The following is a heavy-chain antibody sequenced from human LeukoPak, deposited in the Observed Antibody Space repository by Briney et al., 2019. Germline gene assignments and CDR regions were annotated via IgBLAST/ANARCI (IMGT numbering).Heavy chain of an antibody. CDR2: FSYSGRA. D-gene: IGHD1-1*01. Sequence: NTSETLSLTCTVSGGSISSGGYHWSWIRQHPGKGLEGIGNFSYSGRAHYNPSLKSRVTISVDTSKNQSSLKLSSVTAADTAVYYCARDIAKTGKFDPWGQGTLVTVSS. J-gene: IGHJ5*02. CDR1: GGSISSGGYH. V-gene: IGHV4-31*03. CDR3: ARDIAKTGKFDP.